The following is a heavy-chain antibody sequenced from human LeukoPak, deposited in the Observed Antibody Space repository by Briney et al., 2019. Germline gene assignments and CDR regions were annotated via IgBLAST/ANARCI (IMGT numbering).Heavy chain of an antibody. V-gene: IGHV4-59*01. Sequence: SETLSLTCTVSDDSITMYYWTWIRQPPGKGLEWIGYVDHTGSTKFNPSLNGRVSISRDTSNNFFSLKLSSVTAADTAVYYCARDMRYYDTLTGYWKTYYFDYWGQGTLVTVSS. D-gene: IGHD3-9*01. CDR2: VDHTGST. CDR1: DDSITMYY. J-gene: IGHJ4*02. CDR3: ARDMRYYDTLTGYWKTYYFDY.